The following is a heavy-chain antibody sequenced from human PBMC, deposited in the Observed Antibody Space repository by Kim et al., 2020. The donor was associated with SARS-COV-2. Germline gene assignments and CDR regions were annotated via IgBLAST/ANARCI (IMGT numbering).Heavy chain of an antibody. Sequence: GGSLRLSCAASGFTVSSNYMTWVRQAPGKGLEWVSVIYSGGSTYDADSVKGRFTISRDNSKNTLYLQMNSLRAEDTAVYYCARGISSQGEAFDIWGQGTMVTASS. J-gene: IGHJ3*02. D-gene: IGHD3-10*01. CDR3: ARGISSQGEAFDI. CDR1: GFTVSSNY. V-gene: IGHV3-53*01. CDR2: IYSGGST.